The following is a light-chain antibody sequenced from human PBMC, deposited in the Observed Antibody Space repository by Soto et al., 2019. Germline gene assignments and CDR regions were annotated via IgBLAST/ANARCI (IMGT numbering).Light chain of an antibody. CDR2: EVS. CDR3: SSYTISSTRV. J-gene: IGLJ1*01. V-gene: IGLV2-14*03. Sequence: QSALTQPASMSGSPGQSIAISCTGTSSDVGAYDFVSWYRQHPDKAPKLMIYEVSHRPSGVSYRFSGSKSVNTATLTISGPQAEDEADYYWSSYTISSTRVFGTGTKVTVL. CDR1: SSDVGAYDF.